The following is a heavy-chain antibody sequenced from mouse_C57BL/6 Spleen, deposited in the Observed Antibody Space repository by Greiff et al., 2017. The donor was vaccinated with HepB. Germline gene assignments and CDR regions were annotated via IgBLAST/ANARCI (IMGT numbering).Heavy chain of an antibody. CDR2: INPNNGGT. Sequence: VQLQQSGPELVKPGASVKISCKASGYTFTDYYMNWVKQSHGKSLEWIGDINPNNGGTSYNQKFKGKATLTVDKSSSTAYMELRSLTSEDSAVYYCARGNGNGYPLFAYWGQGTLVTVSA. CDR3: ARGNGNGYPLFAY. V-gene: IGHV1-26*01. J-gene: IGHJ3*01. D-gene: IGHD2-2*01. CDR1: GYTFTDYY.